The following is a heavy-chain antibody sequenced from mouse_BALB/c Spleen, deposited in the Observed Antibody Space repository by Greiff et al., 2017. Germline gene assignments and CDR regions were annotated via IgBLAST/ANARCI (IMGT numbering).Heavy chain of an antibody. CDR3: ARAPMDY. J-gene: IGHJ4*01. CDR2: IRNKANGYTT. CDR1: GFTFTDYY. V-gene: IGHV7-3*02. Sequence: EVKLMESGGGLVQPGGSLRLSCATSGFTFTDYYMSWVRQPPGKALEWLGFIRNKANGYTTEYSASVKGRFTISRDNSQSILYLQMNTLRAEDSATYYCARAPMDYWGQGTSVTVSS.